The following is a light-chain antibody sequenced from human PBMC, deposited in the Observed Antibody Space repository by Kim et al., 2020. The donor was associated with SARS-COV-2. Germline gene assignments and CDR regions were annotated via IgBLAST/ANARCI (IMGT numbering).Light chain of an antibody. CDR2: GAS. Sequence: ASVGDRVTITCRASRDIRNDLGWYQQNQGRAPKRLIYGASSLQSGVPSRCSGGGSGTVFTHTSGGLQPEDFATYFCLRHNTYPITFGQGTRLEIK. CDR1: RDIRND. J-gene: IGKJ5*01. CDR3: LRHNTYPIT. V-gene: IGKV1-17*01.